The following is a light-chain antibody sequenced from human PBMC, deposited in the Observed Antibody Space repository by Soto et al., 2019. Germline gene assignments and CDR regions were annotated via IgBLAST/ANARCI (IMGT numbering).Light chain of an antibody. V-gene: IGKV1-39*01. CDR1: RNIKTY. Sequence: DIKMTQSPSSLSASVGDSVTITCRASRNIKTYLNWYHQKPGKAPNLLIYAASSLHSGVPSRFSGSGSGTDFTLTISSLQPEDFATYYCQQSFSSPPWTFGQGTKVDI. CDR3: QQSFSSPPWT. CDR2: AAS. J-gene: IGKJ1*01.